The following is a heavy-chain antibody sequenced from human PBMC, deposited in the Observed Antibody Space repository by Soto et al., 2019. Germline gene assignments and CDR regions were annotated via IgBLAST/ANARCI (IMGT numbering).Heavy chain of an antibody. CDR2: IYYSGST. CDR3: ARAGNRKWLVGYFDY. V-gene: IGHV4-61*01. Sequence: SETLSLTCTVSGGSVSSGSYYWSWIRQPPGKGLEWIGYIYYSGSTNYNPSLKSRVTISVDTSKNQFSLKLSSVTAADTAVYYCARAGNRKWLVGYFDYWGQGTLVTVSS. D-gene: IGHD6-19*01. CDR1: GGSVSSGSYY. J-gene: IGHJ4*02.